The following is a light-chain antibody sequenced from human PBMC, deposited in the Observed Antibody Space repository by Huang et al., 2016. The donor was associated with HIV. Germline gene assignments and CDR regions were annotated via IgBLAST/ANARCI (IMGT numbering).Light chain of an antibody. CDR3: QHYDDPYT. V-gene: IGKV1-33*01. Sequence: DIQMTQSPSSLSASVGDRVTITCQASQDISNYLRWYQHKPGRAPKPLIFDASSLETGVPSRFSESGSRTYFNLTIASLQPEDVATYYCQHYDDPYTFGQGTKLEIK. CDR2: DAS. CDR1: QDISNY. J-gene: IGKJ2*01.